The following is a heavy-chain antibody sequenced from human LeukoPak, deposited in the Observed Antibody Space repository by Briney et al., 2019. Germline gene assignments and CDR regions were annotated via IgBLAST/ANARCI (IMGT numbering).Heavy chain of an antibody. CDR3: WYGSGHASDI. J-gene: IGHJ3*02. D-gene: IGHD3-10*01. CDR1: GFTFSSYG. CDR2: IWYDGSNK. V-gene: IGHV3-33*01. Sequence: GGSLRLSCAASGFTFSSYGMHWVRQAPGKGLEWVAVIWYDGSNKYYADSVKGRFTISRDNSKNTLYLQMNSLRAEDTAVYYCWYGSGHASDIWGQGTMVTVSS.